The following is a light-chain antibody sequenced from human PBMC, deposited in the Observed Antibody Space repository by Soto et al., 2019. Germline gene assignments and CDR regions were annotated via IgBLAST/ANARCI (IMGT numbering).Light chain of an antibody. Sequence: EIVLTQSPATLSLSPGERATLSCRASQSVSSYLAWYQQKPGQTPRLLIYDASNRATGIPAGFSGSGSGTDFTLTISSLEPEDFAVYYCQQYKNWPRTFGQGTKVDIK. V-gene: IGKV3-11*01. CDR3: QQYKNWPRT. J-gene: IGKJ1*01. CDR2: DAS. CDR1: QSVSSY.